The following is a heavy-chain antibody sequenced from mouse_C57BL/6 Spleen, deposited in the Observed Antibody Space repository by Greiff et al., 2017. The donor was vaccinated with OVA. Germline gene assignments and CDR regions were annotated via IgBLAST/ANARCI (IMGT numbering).Heavy chain of an antibody. J-gene: IGHJ4*01. CDR1: GYTFTDYY. Sequence: VQLQQSGPELVKPGASVKISCKASGYTFTDYYMNWVKQSHGKSLEWIGDINPNNGGTSYNQKFKGKATLTVDKSSSTAYMELRSLTSEDSAVYYCARWLLRYAMDYWGQGTSVTVSS. D-gene: IGHD2-3*01. CDR2: INPNNGGT. V-gene: IGHV1-26*01. CDR3: ARWLLRYAMDY.